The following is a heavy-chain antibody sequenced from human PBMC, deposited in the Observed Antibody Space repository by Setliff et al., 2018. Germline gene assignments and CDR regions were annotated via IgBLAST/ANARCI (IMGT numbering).Heavy chain of an antibody. CDR2: INPDNGNR. CDR1: GFTLTSYP. CDR3: TRDFLGATASFDI. J-gene: IGHJ3*02. V-gene: IGHV1-3*01. D-gene: IGHD3-3*01. Sequence: ASVKVSCKASGFTLTSYPIHWVRQAPGQRLEWMGWINPDNGNRKYSQRFQGRVTITRDTSASTVFLELSTLRSEDTAVYYCTRDFLGATASFDIWGQGTMVTVS.